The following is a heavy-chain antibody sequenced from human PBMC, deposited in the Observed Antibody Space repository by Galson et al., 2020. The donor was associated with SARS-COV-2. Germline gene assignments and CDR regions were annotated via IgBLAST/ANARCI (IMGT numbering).Heavy chain of an antibody. CDR3: AREYSGSAIGDCYFAI. J-gene: IGHJ2*01. D-gene: IGHD1-26*01. V-gene: IGHV1-69*13. CDR1: GGTFSSYA. Sequence: SVTVSCTASGGTFSSYAISWVRQAPGQGLEWIGGIIPIFVTANYAQKFQGRVTITADASTSTAYMELSSLRSEDTAVYFCAREYSGSAIGDCYFAIRGGGTPVTVSS. CDR2: IIPIFVTA.